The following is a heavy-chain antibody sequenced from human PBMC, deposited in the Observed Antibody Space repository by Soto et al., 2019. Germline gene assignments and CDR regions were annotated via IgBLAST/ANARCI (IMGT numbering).Heavy chain of an antibody. J-gene: IGHJ6*02. CDR2: ISGSGGRT. CDR3: ARGSLRLPHTLDV. CDR1: GFTFSSYA. V-gene: IGHV3-23*01. Sequence: PGGSLRLSCAASGFTFSSYAMTWVRQAPGKGLEWVSSISGSGGRTFYVDSVKGRFTISRDSSQNTLYLQMNSLRVEDSAIYSCARGSLRLPHTLDVCGQGTTVTVSS. D-gene: IGHD4-17*01.